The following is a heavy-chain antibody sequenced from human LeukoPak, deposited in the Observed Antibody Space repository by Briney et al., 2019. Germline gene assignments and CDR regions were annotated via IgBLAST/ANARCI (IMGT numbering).Heavy chain of an antibody. CDR2: ISSSSSYI. CDR3: ARAGLSDIVVVPAA. D-gene: IGHD2-2*01. Sequence: GGSLRLSCAASGFTFSSYSMNWVRQAPGKGLGWVSSISSSSSYIYYADSVKGRFTISRDNAKNSLYLQMNSLRAEDTAVCYCARAGLSDIVVVPAAWGQGTLVTVSS. CDR1: GFTFSSYS. V-gene: IGHV3-21*01. J-gene: IGHJ4*02.